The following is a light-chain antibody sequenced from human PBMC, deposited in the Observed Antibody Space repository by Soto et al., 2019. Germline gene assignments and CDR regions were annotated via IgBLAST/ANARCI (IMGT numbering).Light chain of an antibody. V-gene: IGLV2-14*03. CDR3: SSYTSSNTDV. CDR1: ISYVSGYNF. CDR2: DVS. Sequence: SVLTRPGSVSGSPGPSITFTCTGTISYVSGYNFVSWYQQYPGEVPKLMIYDVSNRPSGVSNRFSASKSGNTASLTISGLQAEYEADYYCSSYTSSNTDVFGTGTKVTVL. J-gene: IGLJ1*01.